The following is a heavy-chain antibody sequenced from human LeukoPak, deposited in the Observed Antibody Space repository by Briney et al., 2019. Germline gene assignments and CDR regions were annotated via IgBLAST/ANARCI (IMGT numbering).Heavy chain of an antibody. CDR2: IYTSGST. CDR1: GDSISSFY. CDR3: ATTDDILTGYYV. Sequence: SETLSLTYTVSGDSISSFYWSWIRQPAGKGLEWIGRIYTSGSTNYNPSLKSRVTMSVDTSKNQFSLKLSSVTAADTAVYYCATTDDILTGYYVWGQGTLVTVSS. V-gene: IGHV4-4*07. D-gene: IGHD3-9*01. J-gene: IGHJ4*02.